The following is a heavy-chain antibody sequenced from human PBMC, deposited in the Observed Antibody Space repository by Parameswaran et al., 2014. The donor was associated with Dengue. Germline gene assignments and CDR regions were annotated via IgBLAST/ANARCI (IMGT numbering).Heavy chain of an antibody. V-gene: IGHV1-3*01. D-gene: IGHD3-3*01. CDR3: ARWALPFLETTPSGGMDV. J-gene: IGHJ6*02. CDR2: IHAASGNT. Sequence: WVRQAPGQRLEWMGWIHAASGNTRYSQKFQGRVTITRDTSASTAYMDLRSLRSEDTALYYCARWALPFLETTPSGGMDVWGQGTTVTVSS.